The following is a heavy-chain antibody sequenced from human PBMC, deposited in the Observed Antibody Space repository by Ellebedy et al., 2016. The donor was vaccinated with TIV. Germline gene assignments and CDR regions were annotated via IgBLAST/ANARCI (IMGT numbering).Heavy chain of an antibody. D-gene: IGHD2-8*01. Sequence: GESLKISXAASGFTFSIAGMTWVRQAPGKGLEWVATIVNSGRETYYADPLKGRFTISGDNAMNSLYLQMDSLTVEDTAVYYCTRDGSEWSRDCWGQGTLVTVSS. V-gene: IGHV3-21*06. CDR1: GFTFSIAG. J-gene: IGHJ4*02. CDR2: IVNSGRET. CDR3: TRDGSEWSRDC.